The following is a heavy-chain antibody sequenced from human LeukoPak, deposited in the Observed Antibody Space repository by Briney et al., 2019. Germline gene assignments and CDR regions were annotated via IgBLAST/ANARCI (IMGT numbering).Heavy chain of an antibody. V-gene: IGHV1-8*01. J-gene: IGHJ4*02. Sequence: ASVKVSCKASGYTFTSYDINWVRQATGQGLEWMGWMNPNSGNTGYAQKFQGRVTMTRNTSISTDYMELSSLRSEDTAVYYCARGLRYGSGSLVANYWGQGTLVTVSS. CDR1: GYTFTSYD. D-gene: IGHD3-10*01. CDR3: ARGLRYGSGSLVANY. CDR2: MNPNSGNT.